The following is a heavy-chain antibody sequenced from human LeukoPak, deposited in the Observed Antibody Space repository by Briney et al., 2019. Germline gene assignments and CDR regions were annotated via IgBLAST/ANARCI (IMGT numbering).Heavy chain of an antibody. J-gene: IGHJ6*03. CDR1: GFTFSSYS. Sequence: GGSLRLSCAASGFTFSSYSMNWVRQAPGKGPEWVSSISGSSDYIYYADSVKGRFTISRDDAKNSLYLQMNSLRAEDTAVYYCTSYYYDDNYFYYMDVWGTGTTVTVSS. CDR2: ISGSSDYI. CDR3: TSYYYDDNYFYYMDV. V-gene: IGHV3-21*01. D-gene: IGHD3-22*01.